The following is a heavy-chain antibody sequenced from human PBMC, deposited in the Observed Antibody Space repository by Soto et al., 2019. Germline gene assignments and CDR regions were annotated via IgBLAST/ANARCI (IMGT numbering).Heavy chain of an antibody. V-gene: IGHV1-8*01. Sequence: ASVKVSCKASGYTFTSYDINWVRQATGQGLEWMGLMNPNSGNTGYAQKFQGRVTMTRNTSISTAYMELSSLRSEDTAVYYCARVMRQWLVSLNWFDPWGQGTLVTVSS. CDR3: ARVMRQWLVSLNWFDP. D-gene: IGHD6-19*01. J-gene: IGHJ5*02. CDR2: MNPNSGNT. CDR1: GYTFTSYD.